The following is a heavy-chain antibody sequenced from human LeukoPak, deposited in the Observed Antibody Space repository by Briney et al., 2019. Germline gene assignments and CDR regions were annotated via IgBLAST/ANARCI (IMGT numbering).Heavy chain of an antibody. V-gene: IGHV4-31*11. CDR1: GGSFSSGGYY. Sequence: SETLSLTCAVSGGSFSSGGYYWSWIRHHPGKGLEWLACISYSGIAYYNPSLKSRLTISVDTSKNQFSLELSSVTAADTALYYCARVLYDYYFDYWGQGTQVTVSS. D-gene: IGHD2/OR15-2a*01. CDR2: ISYSGIA. J-gene: IGHJ4*02. CDR3: ARVLYDYYFDY.